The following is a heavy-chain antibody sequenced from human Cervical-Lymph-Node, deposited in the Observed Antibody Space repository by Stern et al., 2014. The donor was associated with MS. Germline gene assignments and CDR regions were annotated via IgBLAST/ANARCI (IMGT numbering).Heavy chain of an antibody. CDR1: GYTFTSYG. CDR3: ARGREPRYFDL. V-gene: IGHV1-8*01. Sequence: QVQLVQSGAEVKKPGASVKVSCKAAGYTFTSYGINWVRQATGQLPEWMGWMIPNSGNTGYAQKFQGRVTMTRNTSIDTAYMELNSLSSDDTAVYYCARGREPRYFDLWGRGTLVTVSS. D-gene: IGHD1-26*01. CDR2: MIPNSGNT. J-gene: IGHJ2*01.